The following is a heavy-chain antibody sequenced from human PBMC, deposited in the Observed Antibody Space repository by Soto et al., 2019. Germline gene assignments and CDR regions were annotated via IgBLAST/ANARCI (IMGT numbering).Heavy chain of an antibody. J-gene: IGHJ4*02. CDR3: AREWLRLMGPSYYFDY. Sequence: ASVKVSCKASGYTFTSYGISWVRQAPGQGLEWMGWISAYNGNTNYAQKLQGRVTMTTDTSTSTAYMELRSLRSDDTAVYYCAREWLRLMGPSYYFDYWGQGTLVTVSS. D-gene: IGHD5-12*01. V-gene: IGHV1-18*01. CDR2: ISAYNGNT. CDR1: GYTFTSYG.